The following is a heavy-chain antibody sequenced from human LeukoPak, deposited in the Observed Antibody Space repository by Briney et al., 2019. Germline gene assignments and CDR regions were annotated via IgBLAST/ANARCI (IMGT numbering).Heavy chain of an antibody. CDR3: ARATNGRFDI. V-gene: IGHV3-21*01. D-gene: IGHD2-8*01. Sequence: GGSLRLSCAASGFTFSSYSMNWVRQAPGKGLEWVSFISSSTSYISYADSVKGRFTISRDNAKSSLWVQMNSLRAEDTAVFYCARATNGRFDIWGQGTMVTVSS. J-gene: IGHJ3*02. CDR1: GFTFSSYS. CDR2: ISSSTSYI.